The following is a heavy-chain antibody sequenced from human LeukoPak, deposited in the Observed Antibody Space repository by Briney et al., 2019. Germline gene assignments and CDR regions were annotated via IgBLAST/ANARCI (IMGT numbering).Heavy chain of an antibody. V-gene: IGHV4-34*01. CDR1: GGSFSGYY. D-gene: IGHD6-13*01. CDR3: ARVIAAAPYYYYYMDV. CDR2: INHSGST. Sequence: SETLSLTCAVYGGSFSGYYWSWIRQPPGKGLEWIGEINHSGSTNYNPSLKSRVTISVDTSKNQFSLKLSSVTAEDTAVYYCARVIAAAPYYYYYMDVWGKGTTVTISS. J-gene: IGHJ6*03.